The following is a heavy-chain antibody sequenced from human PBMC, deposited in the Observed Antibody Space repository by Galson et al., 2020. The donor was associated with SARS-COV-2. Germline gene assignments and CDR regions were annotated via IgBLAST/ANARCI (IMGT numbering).Heavy chain of an antibody. CDR2: IYTSGST. CDR3: ARALTYYYGAGSPFDY. J-gene: IGHJ4*02. CDR1: GGSISSGSYY. Sequence: SETLSLTCTVSGGSISSGSYYWNWIRQPAGKGLEWIGRIYTSGSTNYNPSLKSRVTISVDTSKNQFSLKLSYVTAADTAVYYCARALTYYYGAGSPFDYWGQGTPVTVSS. V-gene: IGHV4-61*02. D-gene: IGHD3-10*01.